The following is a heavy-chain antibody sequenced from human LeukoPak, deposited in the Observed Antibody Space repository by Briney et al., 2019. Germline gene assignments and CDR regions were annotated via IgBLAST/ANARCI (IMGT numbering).Heavy chain of an antibody. J-gene: IGHJ4*02. D-gene: IGHD3-3*01. Sequence: SETLSLTCTVSGGSISSYYWSWIRQPAGKGLEWIGRIYTSGSTNYNPSLKSRVTMSVDTSKNQFSLKLSSVTAADTAVYYCARDPITIFGVATIDYWGQGTLDTVSS. CDR3: ARDPITIFGVATIDY. CDR1: GGSISSYY. CDR2: IYTSGST. V-gene: IGHV4-4*07.